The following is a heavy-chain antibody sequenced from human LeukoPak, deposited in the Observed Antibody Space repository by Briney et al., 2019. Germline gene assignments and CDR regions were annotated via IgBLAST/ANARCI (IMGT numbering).Heavy chain of an antibody. CDR3: AFTQWLVFYFQH. V-gene: IGHV3-23*01. CDR1: GFTFSSYA. Sequence: GGSMRHSCAASGFTFSSYAMSWVRQAPGKGLEWVSAISGSGGSTYYADSVKGRFTISRDNSKNTLYLQMNSLRAEDTAVYYCAFTQWLVFYFQHWGQGTLVTVS. D-gene: IGHD6-19*01. J-gene: IGHJ1*01. CDR2: ISGSGGST.